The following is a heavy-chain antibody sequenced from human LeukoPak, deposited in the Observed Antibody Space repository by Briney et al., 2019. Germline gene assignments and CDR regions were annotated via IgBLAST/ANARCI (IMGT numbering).Heavy chain of an antibody. D-gene: IGHD3-22*01. CDR1: AGSISSSNW. J-gene: IGHJ4*02. CDR3: ARAGRYYDSTGYYWYFNF. CDR2: ISQSGST. Sequence: SGTLSLTCAVSAGSISSSNWWSWVRRPPEKGLERIGEISQSGSTNYNPSLKSRVTMSVDKSKNQFSLKLTSVTAADTAVYYCARAGRYYDSTGYYWYFNFWGQGTLVTVSS. V-gene: IGHV4-4*02.